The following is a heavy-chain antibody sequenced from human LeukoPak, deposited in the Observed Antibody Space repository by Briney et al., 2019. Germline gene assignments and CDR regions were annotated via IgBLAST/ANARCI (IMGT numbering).Heavy chain of an antibody. J-gene: IGHJ3*02. CDR3: ARVDLVITSGAFDI. Sequence: GGSLRLSCAVSGFTFSSYWMSWVRQAPGKGLEWVAHIKRDGSETYYVDSVKGRFTISRDNAKNSLYLHLNSLRAEDTAVYYCARVDLVITSGAFDIWGQGTMASVS. V-gene: IGHV3-7*05. CDR2: IKRDGSET. CDR1: GFTFSSYW. D-gene: IGHD3-22*01.